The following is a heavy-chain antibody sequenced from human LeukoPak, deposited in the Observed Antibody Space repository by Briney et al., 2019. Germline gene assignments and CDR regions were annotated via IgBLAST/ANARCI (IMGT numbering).Heavy chain of an antibody. D-gene: IGHD3-22*01. CDR1: GFTFSRYG. CDR2: ITYDGTDK. J-gene: IGHJ4*02. Sequence: GGSLRLSSAASGFTFSRYGMQWVRQAPGKGLEWVAIITYDGTDKNYADSVKGRFTISRDNSKSTVYLQMNSLRAEDTAVFYCAKSWGVEYSSGFYIGVDYWGQGTLVTVSS. CDR3: AKSWGVEYSSGFYIGVDY. V-gene: IGHV3-30*18.